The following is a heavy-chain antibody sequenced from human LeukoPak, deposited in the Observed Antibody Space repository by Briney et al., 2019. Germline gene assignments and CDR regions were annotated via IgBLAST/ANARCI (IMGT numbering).Heavy chain of an antibody. CDR1: GYTFTGYS. J-gene: IGHJ5*02. CDR2: INPDSGAT. V-gene: IGHV1-2*02. Sequence: ASVKVSCKASGYTFTGYSMHWVSQAPGQGLEWMAWINPDSGATKYAQKFQGRVTMTRDTSISTAYMELTRLTSDDTAVYYCARSRYNWNANWFDPWGQGSLVSVSS. CDR3: ARSRYNWNANWFDP. D-gene: IGHD1-1*01.